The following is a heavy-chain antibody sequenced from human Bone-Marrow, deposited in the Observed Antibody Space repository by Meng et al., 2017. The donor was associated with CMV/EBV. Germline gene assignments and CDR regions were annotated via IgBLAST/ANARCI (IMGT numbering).Heavy chain of an antibody. CDR3: AKDMKWELRGDAFDI. Sequence: SCAASGFTFDDYAMHWVRQAPGKGLEWVSGISWNSGSIGYADSVKGRFTISRDNAKNSLYLQMNSLRAEDTALYYCAKDMKWELRGDAFDIWGQGTMVTVSS. D-gene: IGHD1-26*01. CDR1: GFTFDDYA. V-gene: IGHV3-9*01. J-gene: IGHJ3*02. CDR2: ISWNSGSI.